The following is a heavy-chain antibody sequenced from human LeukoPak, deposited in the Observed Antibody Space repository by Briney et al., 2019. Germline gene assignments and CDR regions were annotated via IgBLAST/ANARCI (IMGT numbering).Heavy chain of an antibody. CDR2: IYYSGST. CDR1: GGSISSYY. Sequence: TSETLSLTCTVSGGSISSYYWSWIRQPPGKGLEWIGHIYYSGSTNYNPSLKSRVTISVDTSKNQFSLKLSSVTAADTAVYYCARHGVMGAIYYYGMDVWGQGTTVTVSS. V-gene: IGHV4-59*01. D-gene: IGHD2-8*01. CDR3: ARHGVMGAIYYYGMDV. J-gene: IGHJ6*02.